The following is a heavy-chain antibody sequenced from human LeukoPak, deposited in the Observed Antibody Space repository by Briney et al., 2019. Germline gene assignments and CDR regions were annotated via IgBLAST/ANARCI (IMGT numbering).Heavy chain of an antibody. CDR1: GFTVNSTY. J-gene: IGHJ4*02. Sequence: PGGSLRLSCAASGFTVNSTYMSWVRQAPGKGLEWVSVIYTDGGTYHADSVKGRFIISRDRSKNTLFLQMNSLRAEDTAVYYCASYPGGLEVTGELDYWGQGTLVTVSS. CDR2: IYTDGGT. V-gene: IGHV3-53*01. D-gene: IGHD7-27*01. CDR3: ASYPGGLEVTGELDY.